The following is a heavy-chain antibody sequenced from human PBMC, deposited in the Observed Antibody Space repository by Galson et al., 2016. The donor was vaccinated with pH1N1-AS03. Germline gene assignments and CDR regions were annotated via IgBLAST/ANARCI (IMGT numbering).Heavy chain of an antibody. CDR1: GFTFSSYA. J-gene: IGHJ4*02. CDR3: AILSEDSSGYYINGH. V-gene: IGHV3-23*01. CDR2: ISASGGST. D-gene: IGHD3-22*01. Sequence: SLRLSCAASGFTFSSYAMSWVRQAPGKGLEWVSSISASGGSTYYADSVKGRFTISRDNSKNTLYLQMNSLRAEDTAVYYCAILSEDSSGYYINGHWGQGTLVTVSS.